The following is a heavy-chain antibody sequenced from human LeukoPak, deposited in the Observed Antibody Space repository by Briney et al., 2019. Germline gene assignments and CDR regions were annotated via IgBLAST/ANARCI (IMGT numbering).Heavy chain of an antibody. CDR3: ARDWTYNSGWYGFDY. J-gene: IGHJ4*02. CDR1: GFTFSNAW. Sequence: PGGSLRLSCAASGFTFSNAWMSWVRQAPGKGLEWVSSISSSCSYIYYADSVKGRFTISRDNAKHSLYLQMNSLRADDTAVYYCARDWTYNSGWYGFDYWGQGTLVTVSS. D-gene: IGHD6-19*01. CDR2: ISSSCSYI. V-gene: IGHV3-21*01.